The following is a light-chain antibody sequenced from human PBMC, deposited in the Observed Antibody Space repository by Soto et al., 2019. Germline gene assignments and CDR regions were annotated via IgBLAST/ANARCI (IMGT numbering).Light chain of an antibody. Sequence: DIQMTQSPSSLSASVGDRVTITCRASQGISNYLAWYQQIPGKVPKLLISDASTLQSGVPSRFSGSGSGTDFTLTISSLQHEDVATYYCQKYTNVPAFGGGTKVEIK. V-gene: IGKV1-27*01. CDR2: DAS. J-gene: IGKJ4*01. CDR3: QKYTNVPA. CDR1: QGISNY.